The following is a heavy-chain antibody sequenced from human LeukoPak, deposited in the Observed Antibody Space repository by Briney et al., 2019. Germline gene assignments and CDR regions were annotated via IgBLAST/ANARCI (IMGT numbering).Heavy chain of an antibody. Sequence: GSLRLSCAASGLTFSTYAMSWVRQAPGKGLEWVSTISGNGGATYYADSVKGRSTLSRDNSENTLYLQMNSLRADDTAVYYCARDLPVGDYFDYWGQGTLVTVSS. CDR1: GLTFSTYA. V-gene: IGHV3-23*01. J-gene: IGHJ4*02. CDR3: ARDLPVGDYFDY. CDR2: ISGNGGAT. D-gene: IGHD2-8*02.